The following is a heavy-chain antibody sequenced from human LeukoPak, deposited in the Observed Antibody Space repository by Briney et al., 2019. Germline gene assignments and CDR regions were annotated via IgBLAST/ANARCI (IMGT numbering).Heavy chain of an antibody. V-gene: IGHV4-59*12. Sequence: SETLSLTCTVSGGSISTYYWNWIRQAPGKGLEWIAYIFYTGNTNYNPSLKSRVTISVDTSKNQFSLKLSSVTAADTAVYYCARVQPVSPDFWSGYPDYWGQGTLVTVSS. D-gene: IGHD3-3*01. CDR3: ARVQPVSPDFWSGYPDY. CDR1: GGSISTYY. CDR2: IFYTGNT. J-gene: IGHJ4*02.